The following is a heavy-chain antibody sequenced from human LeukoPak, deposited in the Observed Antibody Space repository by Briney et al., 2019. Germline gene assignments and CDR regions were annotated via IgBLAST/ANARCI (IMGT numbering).Heavy chain of an antibody. CDR2: IRFDESNK. CDR3: ARTREQWQVLDY. Sequence: GGSLRLSCAASGFTFSGNGMHWVRQAPGKGLEWVAFIRFDESNKYYADSVRGRFTISRDNSKNMVYPQMNSLRAEDTAVYYCARTREQWQVLDYWGQGTLVIVSS. V-gene: IGHV3-30*02. J-gene: IGHJ4*02. D-gene: IGHD6-19*01. CDR1: GFTFSGNG.